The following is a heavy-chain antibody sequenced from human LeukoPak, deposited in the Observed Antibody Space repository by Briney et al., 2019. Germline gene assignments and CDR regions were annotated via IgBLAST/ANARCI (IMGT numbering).Heavy chain of an antibody. V-gene: IGHV3-7*01. CDR2: IKQDGSEK. J-gene: IGHJ4*02. CDR3: ARGGY. Sequence: PGGSLRLSCVVSGFTFETYWMAWVRQAPGKGLEWVANIKQDGSEKYYVDSVKGRFTISRDTAKNSLYLQMNSLRAEDTAVYYCARGGYWGQGTLVTVSS. CDR1: GFTFETYW.